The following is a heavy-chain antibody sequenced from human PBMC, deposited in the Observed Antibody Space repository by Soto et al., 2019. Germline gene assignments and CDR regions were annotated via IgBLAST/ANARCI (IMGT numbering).Heavy chain of an antibody. Sequence: QVQIQQLGAGLLKPSETLSLTCAVYGESFSGHYWTWVRQPPGKGLEWIGEINQNERTKYNPSLKRRFTISADMSKNQYSLQLNSVTAADTAVYYCATWSMDTAMITWGQGTLVTVSS. CDR1: GESFSGHY. V-gene: IGHV4-34*02. D-gene: IGHD5-18*01. CDR3: ATWSMDTAMIT. CDR2: INQNERT. J-gene: IGHJ5*02.